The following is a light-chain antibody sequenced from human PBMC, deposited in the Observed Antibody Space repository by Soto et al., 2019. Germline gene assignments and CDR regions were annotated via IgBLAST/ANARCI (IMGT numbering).Light chain of an antibody. J-gene: IGLJ2*01. V-gene: IGLV4-69*01. CDR1: SGHSNYA. Sequence: QPVLTQSPSASASLGASVKLTCTLSSGHSNYAIAWHQQQSEKGPRYLMKLNSDGSHSKGDGIPDRCSGSGSGAERYLTISSLQSEDEADYYCQTWGSGILVFGGGTQLTVL. CDR2: LNSDGSH. CDR3: QTWGSGILV.